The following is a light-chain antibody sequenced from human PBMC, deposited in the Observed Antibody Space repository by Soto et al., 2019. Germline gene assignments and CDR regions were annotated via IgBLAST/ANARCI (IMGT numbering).Light chain of an antibody. CDR2: DAS. CDR1: QDTSNY. J-gene: IGKJ1*01. Sequence: DIQLTQSPSSPSASVGDRVTITCQASQDTSNYLNWYQQKPGKAPKLLIYDASNLETGVPSRFSGSGSGTDFNLTISGLQPEDIATYYCQQYDSLPQTFGQGTKVDIK. V-gene: IGKV1-33*01. CDR3: QQYDSLPQT.